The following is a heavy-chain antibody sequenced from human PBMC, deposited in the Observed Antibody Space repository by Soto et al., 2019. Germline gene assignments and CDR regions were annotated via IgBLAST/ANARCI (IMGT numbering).Heavy chain of an antibody. D-gene: IGHD3-16*02. V-gene: IGHV3-48*01. J-gene: IGHJ5*02. CDR3: ARDVDDSIWGNFRPSWFDP. Sequence: GGSLRLSCVASAFTFSSYSMNWVRQAPGKGLEWVSYISSTSNTIYYADSVKGRFTISRDSAKNSLYLQMNSLRAEDTAVYYCARDVDDSIWGNFRPSWFDPWGQGTLVTVSS. CDR2: ISSTSNTI. CDR1: AFTFSSYS.